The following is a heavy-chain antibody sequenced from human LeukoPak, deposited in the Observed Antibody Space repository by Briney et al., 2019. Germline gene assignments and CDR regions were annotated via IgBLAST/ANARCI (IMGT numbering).Heavy chain of an antibody. CDR3: ARDLYSGHEGNAFDI. Sequence: SVKVSYKASGGTFSSYAISWVRQAPGRGLEWMGGIIPIFGTANYAQKFQGRVTIIADKSTSTAYMELSSLRSEDTAVYYCARDLYSGHEGNAFDIWGQGTMVTVSS. V-gene: IGHV1-69*06. CDR1: GGTFSSYA. J-gene: IGHJ3*02. CDR2: IIPIFGTA. D-gene: IGHD5-12*01.